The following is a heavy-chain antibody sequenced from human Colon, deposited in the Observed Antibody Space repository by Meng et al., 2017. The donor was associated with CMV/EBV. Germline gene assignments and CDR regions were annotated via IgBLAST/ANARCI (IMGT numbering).Heavy chain of an antibody. J-gene: IGHJ6*02. V-gene: IGHV3-53*01. CDR3: ARERNYYYYGMDV. CDR2: IYSGGTT. CDR1: GFTVSTNY. Sequence: GGSLRLSCAASGFTVSTNYMIWVRQAPGKGLEWVAVIYSGGTTYYAASVKGRFSISRDNSKNTLYLQMNSLTAEDTAVYYCARERNYYYYGMDVWGQGTTVTVSS.